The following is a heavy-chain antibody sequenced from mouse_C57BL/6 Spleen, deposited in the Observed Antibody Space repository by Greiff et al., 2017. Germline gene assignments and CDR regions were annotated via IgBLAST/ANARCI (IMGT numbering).Heavy chain of an antibody. V-gene: IGHV5-6*01. Sequence: EVHLVESGGDLVKPGGSLKLSCAASGFTFSSYGMSWVRQTPDKRLEWVATISSGGSYTYDPDSVKGRFTISRDNAKNTLYLQMSSLKSEDTAMYYCARRLMDYYGSSYDWFAYWGQGTLVTVSA. J-gene: IGHJ3*01. CDR2: ISSGGSYT. CDR1: GFTFSSYG. D-gene: IGHD1-1*01. CDR3: ARRLMDYYGSSYDWFAY.